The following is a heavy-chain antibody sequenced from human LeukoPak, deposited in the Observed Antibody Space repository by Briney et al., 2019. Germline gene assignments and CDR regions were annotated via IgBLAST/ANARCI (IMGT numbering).Heavy chain of an antibody. CDR3: AKAQWVAARPNWFDP. D-gene: IGHD6-6*01. J-gene: IGHJ5*02. Sequence: PGGSLRLSCAASGFTFSSYAMSWVRQAPGKGLEWVSAISGSGGSTYYADSVKGRFTISRDNSKNALYLQMNSLRAEDTAVYYCAKAQWVAARPNWFDPWGQGTLVTVSS. CDR2: ISGSGGST. CDR1: GFTFSSYA. V-gene: IGHV3-23*01.